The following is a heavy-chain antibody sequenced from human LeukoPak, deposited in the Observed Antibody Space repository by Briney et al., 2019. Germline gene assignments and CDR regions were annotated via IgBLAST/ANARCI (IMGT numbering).Heavy chain of an antibody. V-gene: IGHV3-30*03. J-gene: IGHJ6*02. CDR2: ISYDGSNK. CDR3: ARAHLGLTYYYGMDV. Sequence: PGRSLRLSCAASGFTFSSYGMHWVRQAPGKGLEWVAVISYDGSNKYYADSVKGRFTISRDNSKNTLYLQMNSLRAEDTAVYYCARAHLGLTYYYGMDVWGQGTTVTVSS. CDR1: GFTFSSYG.